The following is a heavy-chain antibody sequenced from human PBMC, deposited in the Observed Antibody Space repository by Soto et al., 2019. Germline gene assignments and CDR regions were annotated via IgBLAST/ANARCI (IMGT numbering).Heavy chain of an antibody. Sequence: ASVKVSYKASGYTFTSYAMHWVRQAPGQRLEWMGWINAGNGNTKYSQKFQGRVTITRDTSASTAYMELSSLRSEGTAVYYCAKDRSVRGVNWFDPWGQEPWSPSPQ. J-gene: IGHJ5*02. CDR3: AKDRSVRGVNWFDP. CDR1: GYTFTSYA. CDR2: INAGNGNT. D-gene: IGHD3-10*01. V-gene: IGHV1-3*01.